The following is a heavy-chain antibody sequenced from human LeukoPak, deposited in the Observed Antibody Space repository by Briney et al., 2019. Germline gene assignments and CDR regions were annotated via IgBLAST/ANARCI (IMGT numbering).Heavy chain of an antibody. Sequence: GGSLRLSCAASGXTFSTYWMHWVRQGPGKGLVWVSRNNSDGRFTNYADSVKGRFTISRDNAKNTLYLQMNSLRAEDTAVYYCARVSMVATPDYFDYWGQGTLVTVSS. CDR3: ARVSMVATPDYFDY. D-gene: IGHD5-12*01. J-gene: IGHJ4*02. CDR2: NNSDGRFT. CDR1: GXTFSTYW. V-gene: IGHV3-74*01.